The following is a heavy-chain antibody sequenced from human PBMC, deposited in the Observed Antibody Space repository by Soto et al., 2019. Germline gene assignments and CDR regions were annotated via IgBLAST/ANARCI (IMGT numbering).Heavy chain of an antibody. J-gene: IGHJ4*02. CDR2: IAGRATSA. D-gene: IGHD3-22*01. CDR1: GFTFSNYA. Sequence: EVQLLESGGGLVQPGGSLRLSCAASGFTFSNYAMSWVRQAPGKGLEWVSGIAGRATSAYYADSVKGRFAISRDNSYTTLFLQLNSLRAEDTAVYYCAKSRYSDSSGDFYDFWGQGTLVSVSS. V-gene: IGHV3-23*01. CDR3: AKSRYSDSSGDFYDF.